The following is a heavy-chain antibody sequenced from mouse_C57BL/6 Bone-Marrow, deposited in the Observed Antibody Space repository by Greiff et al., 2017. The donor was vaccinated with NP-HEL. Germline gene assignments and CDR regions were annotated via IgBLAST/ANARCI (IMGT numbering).Heavy chain of an antibody. D-gene: IGHD1-1*01. J-gene: IGHJ2*01. CDR1: GYTFTDYE. CDR2: IDPETGGT. CDR3: TRRTTVPYYFDY. Sequence: QVQLKQSGAELVRPGASVTLSCKASGYTFTDYEMHWVKQTPVHGLEWIGAIDPETGGTAYNQKFKGKAILTADKSSSTAYKELRSLTSEDSAVYYCTRRTTVPYYFDYWGQGTTLTVSS. V-gene: IGHV1-15*01.